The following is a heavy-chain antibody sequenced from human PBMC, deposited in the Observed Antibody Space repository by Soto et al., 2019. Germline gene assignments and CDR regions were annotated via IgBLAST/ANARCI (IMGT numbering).Heavy chain of an antibody. V-gene: IGHV3-30*18. CDR2: ISYDGSNK. D-gene: IGHD6-19*01. CDR3: VKDGSSGWPYYNDMDV. Sequence: QVQLVESGGGVVQPGRSLRLSCAASGFTFRSYGMHWVRQAPGKGLEWVAVISYDGSNKHYADSVKGRFTISRDNSKNTLYLQMSSLRAEDTAVYYCVKDGSSGWPYYNDMDVW. CDR1: GFTFRSYG. J-gene: IGHJ6*01.